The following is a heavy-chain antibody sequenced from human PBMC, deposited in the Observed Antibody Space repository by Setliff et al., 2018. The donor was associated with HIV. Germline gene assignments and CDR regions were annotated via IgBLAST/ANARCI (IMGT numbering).Heavy chain of an antibody. D-gene: IGHD3-22*01. CDR3: ARVRLTMIMMVDYFDQ. V-gene: IGHV4-59*12. CDR2: IYFTGSS. Sequence: SETLSLTCTVSGGSISTYYWSWIRQPPGKGLEWIGSIYFTGSSDNNPSLKSRVTLSADTSKNQLSLSLTSVTAADTAAYYCARVRLTMIMMVDYFDQWGQGTLVTVSS. CDR1: GGSISTYY. J-gene: IGHJ4*02.